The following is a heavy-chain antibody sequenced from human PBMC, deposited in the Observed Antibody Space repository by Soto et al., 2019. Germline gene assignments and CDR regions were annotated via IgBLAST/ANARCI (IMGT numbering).Heavy chain of an antibody. CDR2: IYYSGST. V-gene: IGHV4-59*08. D-gene: IGHD4-17*01. CDR3: ARRYGYYFDY. CDR1: GGSISSYY. Sequence: SETLYLTCNVSGGSISSYYWSWIRQPPGKGLEWIGYIYYSGSTNYIPSLKSRVTISVDTSKNQLSLKLSSVTAADTAVYYCARRYGYYFDYWGQGTLVTVSS. J-gene: IGHJ4*02.